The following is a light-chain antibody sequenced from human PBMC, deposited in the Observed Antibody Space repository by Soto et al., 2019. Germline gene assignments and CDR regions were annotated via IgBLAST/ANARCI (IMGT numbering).Light chain of an antibody. Sequence: EIVLTQSPATLSLSPGERATLSCRASQSISNYLAWYQHKPGQAPRLLIYDASSRATGIPARFSGSGSGTDFTLTISSLEPEDFAVYFCQLRSNWPPTWTFGQGTKVEGK. CDR1: QSISNY. V-gene: IGKV3-11*01. CDR3: QLRSNWPPTWT. CDR2: DAS. J-gene: IGKJ1*01.